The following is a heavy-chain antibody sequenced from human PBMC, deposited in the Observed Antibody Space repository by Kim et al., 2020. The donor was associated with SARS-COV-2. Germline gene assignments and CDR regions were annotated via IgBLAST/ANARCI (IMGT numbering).Heavy chain of an antibody. J-gene: IGHJ4*02. V-gene: IGHV4-39*01. Sequence: SETLSLTYTVSGGSISSSSYYWGWIRQPPGKGLEWIGSIYYSGSTYYNPSLKSRVTISVDTSKNQFSLKLRSVTAAATAVYYCATYSSSWYFDYWGQGT. CDR3: ATYSSSWYFDY. CDR1: GGSISSSSYY. CDR2: IYYSGST. D-gene: IGHD6-13*01.